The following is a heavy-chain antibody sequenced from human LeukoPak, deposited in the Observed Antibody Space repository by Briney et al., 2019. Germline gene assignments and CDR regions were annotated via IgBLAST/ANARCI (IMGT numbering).Heavy chain of an antibody. J-gene: IGHJ4*02. Sequence: GGSLRLSCAVSGITLSNYGMSWVRQAPGKGLEWVADISGRGGRTNYADAVKGRFTISRENAKNTLFLQMNSLRVADTAVYFCAKRGVVIRVILVGFHKEAYYFDSWGQGALVTVSS. CDR1: GITLSNYG. D-gene: IGHD3-22*01. V-gene: IGHV3-23*01. CDR2: ISGRGGRT. CDR3: AKRGVVIRVILVGFHKEAYYFDS.